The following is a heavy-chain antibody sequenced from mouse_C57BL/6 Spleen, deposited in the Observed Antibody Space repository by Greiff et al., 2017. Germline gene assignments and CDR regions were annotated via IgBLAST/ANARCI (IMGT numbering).Heavy chain of an antibody. Sequence: QVQLQQSGPELVKPGASVKISCKASGYAFSSSWMNWVKQRPGKGLEWIGRIYPGDGDTNYNGKFKGKATLTADKSSSTAYMQLSSLTSEDSAVYFCARQELWGYWGQGTTLTVSS. CDR1: GYAFSSSW. V-gene: IGHV1-82*01. CDR3: ARQELWGY. J-gene: IGHJ2*01. CDR2: IYPGDGDT. D-gene: IGHD1-1*02.